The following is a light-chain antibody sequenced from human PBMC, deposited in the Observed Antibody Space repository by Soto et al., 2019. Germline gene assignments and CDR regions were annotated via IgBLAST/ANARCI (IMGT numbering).Light chain of an antibody. V-gene: IGLV2-14*01. CDR1: SSDVGGYNY. CDR2: DVS. CDR3: SSYTSSSTSLYV. J-gene: IGLJ1*01. Sequence: QSALTQPASVSGSPGQSITISCTGTSSDVGGYNYVSWYQQHPGKAPKLMIYDVSNRPSGVSNRFSGSKSGNTASLTISGXXXEDEADYYCSSYTSSSTSLYVFGTGTKLTVL.